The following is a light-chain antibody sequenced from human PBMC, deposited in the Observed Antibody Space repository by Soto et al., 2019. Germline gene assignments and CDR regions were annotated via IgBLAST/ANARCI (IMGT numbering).Light chain of an antibody. CDR2: DVS. V-gene: IGLV2-14*01. CDR1: SSDVGGYNY. Sequence: QSALTQPGSVSGSPGQSITISCTGTSSDVGGYNYVSWYQQHPGKAPKLMIYDVSNRPSGVSNRFSGSKSGNTASLTISGLQAEDEADYYCSSYTSSSTYVVFGGGTKVTVL. J-gene: IGLJ2*01. CDR3: SSYTSSSTYVV.